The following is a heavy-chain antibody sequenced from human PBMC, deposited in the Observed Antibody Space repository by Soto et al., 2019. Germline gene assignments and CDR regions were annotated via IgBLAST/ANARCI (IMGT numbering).Heavy chain of an antibody. D-gene: IGHD3-3*01. Sequence: QVQLQESGPGLVKASQTLSLTCSVSGGSITSGDNYWSWIRQPPGKGLEWIGYIYHSGHTSYSASLQSRVTISVDTSKNKFSLKLTSWTAADTAVSYCAKVIWSGYYRRAFEIGGQGTMVTVSS. V-gene: IGHV4-30-4*01. CDR2: IYHSGHT. CDR1: GGSITSGDNY. J-gene: IGHJ3*02. CDR3: AKVIWSGYYRRAFEI.